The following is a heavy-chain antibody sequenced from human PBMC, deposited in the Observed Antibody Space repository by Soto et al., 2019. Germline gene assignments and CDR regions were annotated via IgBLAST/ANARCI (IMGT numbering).Heavy chain of an antibody. CDR1: GGSISSGEYY. CDR3: ARGPYCSSTSCYFYYYYGMDV. D-gene: IGHD2-2*01. Sequence: SETLSLTCTVSGGSISSGEYYWTWIRQPPGKGLEWIGYISYSGSTHYNPSLKSRVTISVDTSKNQFSLKLSSVTAADTAVYYCARGPYCSSTSCYFYYYYGMDVWGQGTTVTVSS. J-gene: IGHJ6*02. CDR2: ISYSGST. V-gene: IGHV4-30-4*01.